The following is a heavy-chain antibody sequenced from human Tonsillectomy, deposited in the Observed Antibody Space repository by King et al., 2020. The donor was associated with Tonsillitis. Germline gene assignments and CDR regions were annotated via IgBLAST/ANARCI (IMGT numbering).Heavy chain of an antibody. V-gene: IGHV3-23*04. Sequence: DVQLVESGGGLVQPGGSLRLSCAASGFTFSSYAMSWVRQAPGKGLEWVSAISGSATSTYYADSLKGRVTISRDNSKNTLYLQMNSLRAEDTAVYYCAKDAYDFWSGYYGANWFDPWGQGTLVTVSS. CDR2: ISGSATST. D-gene: IGHD3-3*01. CDR3: AKDAYDFWSGYYGANWFDP. J-gene: IGHJ5*02. CDR1: GFTFSSYA.